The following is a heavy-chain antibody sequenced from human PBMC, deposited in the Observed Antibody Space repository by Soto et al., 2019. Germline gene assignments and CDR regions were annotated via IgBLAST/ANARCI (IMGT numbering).Heavy chain of an antibody. CDR1: VGSISSGDYY. J-gene: IGHJ4*02. CDR2: IYYSGGT. V-gene: IGHV4-30-4*01. Sequence: QVQLQESGPGLVKPSQTLSLTCTVSVGSISSGDYYWSWIRQPPGKGLEWIGYIYYSGGTYYNPSLKSRVTISVDTSKNQFSLKLSSVTAADTAVYYCARVVGYSYGILAYWGQGTLVTVSS. CDR3: ARVVGYSYGILAY. D-gene: IGHD5-18*01.